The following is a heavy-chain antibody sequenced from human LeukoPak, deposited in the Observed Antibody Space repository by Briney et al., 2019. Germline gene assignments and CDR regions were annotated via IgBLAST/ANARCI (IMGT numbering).Heavy chain of an antibody. Sequence: SETLSLTCTVSGGFICSSSFYWAWIRQPPGKRLEWIGSLAYSGSTYYKSSLKSRVTLSVDAAKNQFSLNLTSVTAADTALFYCASSTSYYYDTSGYFEYWGQGILVTVSS. V-gene: IGHV4-39*01. CDR3: ASSTSYYYDTSGYFEY. CDR1: GGFICSSSFY. J-gene: IGHJ4*02. CDR2: LAYSGST. D-gene: IGHD3-22*01.